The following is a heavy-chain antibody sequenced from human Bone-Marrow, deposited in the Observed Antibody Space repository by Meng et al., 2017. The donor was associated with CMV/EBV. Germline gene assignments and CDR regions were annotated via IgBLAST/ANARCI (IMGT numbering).Heavy chain of an antibody. J-gene: IGHJ1*01. CDR2: IYYSGST. D-gene: IGHD4-17*01. Sequence: SETLSLTCTVSGGAISSYYWSWIRQPPGKGLEWIGSIYYSGSTYYNPSLKSRVTISIDTSKNQFSLKLSSGTASDTAVYYCVHDYGDSQPGSWGQGTLVTVSS. CDR1: GGAISSYY. CDR3: VHDYGDSQPGS. V-gene: IGHV4-59*04.